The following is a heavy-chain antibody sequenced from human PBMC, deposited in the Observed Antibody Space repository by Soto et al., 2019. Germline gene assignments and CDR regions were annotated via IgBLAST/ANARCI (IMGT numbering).Heavy chain of an antibody. CDR2: ISYSGST. V-gene: IGHV4-39*01. CDR3: ARHYYGSGSYLPTFEY. D-gene: IGHD3-10*01. Sequence: SETLSLTCTVSGGSISSTTYFWSWIRQPPGKGLEWIGSISYSGSTFYNPSLKSRVTISVETSKNQFSLKLSSMTAADTAVYYCARHYYGSGSYLPTFEYWGQGXVVTVSS. J-gene: IGHJ4*02. CDR1: GGSISSTTYF.